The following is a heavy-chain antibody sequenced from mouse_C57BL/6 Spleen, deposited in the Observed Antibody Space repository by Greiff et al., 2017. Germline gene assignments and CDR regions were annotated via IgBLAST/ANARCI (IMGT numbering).Heavy chain of an antibody. D-gene: IGHD1-1*01. CDR3: THITTVVPDY. J-gene: IGHJ2*01. Sequence: EVQLQQSGAELVRPGASVKLSCTASGFNINDYYMHWVKQRPEQGLEWIGRIDPEDGDTEYAPKFQGKATMTADTSSNTAYLQLSSLTSEDTAVYYCTHITTVVPDYWGQGTTLTVSS. CDR2: IDPEDGDT. V-gene: IGHV14-1*01. CDR1: GFNINDYY.